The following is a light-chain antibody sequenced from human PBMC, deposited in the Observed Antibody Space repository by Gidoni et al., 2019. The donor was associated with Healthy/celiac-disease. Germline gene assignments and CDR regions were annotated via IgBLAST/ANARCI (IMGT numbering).Light chain of an antibody. Sequence: EIVLTQSPATLSLSPVERATLSCRASQSVSSYLAWYQQQPGQAPRLLIYDASNRATGIPARFSGSGSGTDFTLTISSLEPEDFAVYYCQQRSNWAPEITFGGGTKVEIK. J-gene: IGKJ4*01. CDR1: QSVSSY. CDR3: QQRSNWAPEIT. CDR2: DAS. V-gene: IGKV3-11*01.